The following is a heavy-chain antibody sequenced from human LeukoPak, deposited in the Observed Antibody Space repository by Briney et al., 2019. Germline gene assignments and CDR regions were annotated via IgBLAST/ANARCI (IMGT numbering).Heavy chain of an antibody. CDR1: GFTFDDYA. J-gene: IGHJ4*02. Sequence: GGSLRLSCAVSGFTFDDYAMHWVRQVPGKGLEWVSGINWNSDSIGYADSVKGRFTTSRDNAKNSLYLQMNSLRAEDTAVYYCATPPTVTRNYWGQGILVTVSS. CDR3: ATPPTVTRNY. CDR2: INWNSDSI. V-gene: IGHV3-9*01. D-gene: IGHD4-17*01.